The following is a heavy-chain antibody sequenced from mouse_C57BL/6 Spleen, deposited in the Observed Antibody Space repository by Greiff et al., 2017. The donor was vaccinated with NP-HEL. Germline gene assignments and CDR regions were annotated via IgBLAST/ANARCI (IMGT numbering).Heavy chain of an antibody. J-gene: IGHJ4*01. Sequence: QVQLKQPGAELVKPGASVKVSCKASGYTFTSYWMHWVKQRPGQGLEWIGRIHPSDSDTNYNQKFKGKATLTVDKSSSTAYMQLSSLTSEDSAVYYCAMGDYDVYYYAMDYWGQGTSVTVSS. CDR2: IHPSDSDT. D-gene: IGHD2-4*01. V-gene: IGHV1-74*01. CDR1: GYTFTSYW. CDR3: AMGDYDVYYYAMDY.